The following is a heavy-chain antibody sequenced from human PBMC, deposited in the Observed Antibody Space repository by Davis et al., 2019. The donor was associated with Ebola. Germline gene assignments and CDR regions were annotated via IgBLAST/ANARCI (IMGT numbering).Heavy chain of an antibody. Sequence: ETLSLTCTVSGGSISSSYWSWIRQPPGKGLEWMGYIYNNGRTKDNPSLKSRVTISVDTSKNQFSLRLSSVTTADTAVYYCARGVGRGSGRAFDFWGRGTLVSVSS. D-gene: IGHD3-10*01. CDR2: IYNNGRT. J-gene: IGHJ4*02. CDR1: GGSISSSY. CDR3: ARGVGRGSGRAFDF. V-gene: IGHV4-59*01.